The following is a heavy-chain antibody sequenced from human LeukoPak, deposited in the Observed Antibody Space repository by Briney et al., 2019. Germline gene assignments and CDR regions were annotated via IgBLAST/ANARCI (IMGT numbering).Heavy chain of an antibody. J-gene: IGHJ5*02. Sequence: SVKVSCKASGGTFSSYAVSWVRQAPGQGLEWMGGIIPIFGTANYAQKFQGRVTITADESTSTAYMELSSLRSEDTAVYYCARDPGHYYDSSGSRSWFDPWGQGTLVTVSS. CDR1: GGTFSSYA. CDR2: IIPIFGTA. D-gene: IGHD3-22*01. CDR3: ARDPGHYYDSSGSRSWFDP. V-gene: IGHV1-69*13.